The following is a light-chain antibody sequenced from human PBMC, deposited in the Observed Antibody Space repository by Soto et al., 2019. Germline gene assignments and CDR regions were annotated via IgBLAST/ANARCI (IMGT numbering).Light chain of an antibody. V-gene: IGKV3-15*01. Sequence: EIEMTQSPATLSVSPGERATLSCRASQSVSSNLAWYQQKPGQAPRLLIYGASTRATGIPARFSGSGSGTEFTLTISSLQSEDFAVYYCQHYNNWPRTFGQGTKVEIK. CDR2: GAS. CDR1: QSVSSN. CDR3: QHYNNWPRT. J-gene: IGKJ1*01.